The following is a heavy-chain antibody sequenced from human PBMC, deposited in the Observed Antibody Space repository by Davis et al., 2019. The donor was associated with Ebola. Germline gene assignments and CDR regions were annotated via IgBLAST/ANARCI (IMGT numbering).Heavy chain of an antibody. Sequence: ASVTVSCKASGYTFISYGISWVRQAPGQGLEWMGWISAYNGNTNYAQKLQGRVTMTTDTSTSTAYMELRSLRSDDTAVYYCARVSKYCSSTSCQPAGGYWGQGTLVTVSS. V-gene: IGHV1-18*04. CDR1: GYTFISYG. CDR2: ISAYNGNT. J-gene: IGHJ4*02. CDR3: ARVSKYCSSTSCQPAGGY. D-gene: IGHD2-2*01.